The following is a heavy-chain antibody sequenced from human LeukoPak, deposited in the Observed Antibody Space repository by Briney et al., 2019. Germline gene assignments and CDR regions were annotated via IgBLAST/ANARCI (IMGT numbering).Heavy chain of an antibody. J-gene: IGHJ5*02. CDR3: ARLVGPTQPSNWLDP. D-gene: IGHD1-26*01. V-gene: IGHV1-18*01. CDR1: GYTFLSYG. Sequence: ASVKVSCKASGYTFLSYGIIWVRQAPGQGPEWMGWVSTYNGHTNYAQDLQGRVTMTTDMSTTTAYMELRNLTSDDTAVYYCARLVGPTQPSNWLDPWGQGALVTVSS. CDR2: VSTYNGHT.